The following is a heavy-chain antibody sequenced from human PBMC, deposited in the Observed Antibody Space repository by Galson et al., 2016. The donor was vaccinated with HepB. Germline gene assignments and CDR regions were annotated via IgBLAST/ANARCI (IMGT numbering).Heavy chain of an antibody. CDR1: GYTFTRYA. D-gene: IGHD3-22*01. Sequence: SVKVSCKASGYTFTRYAIHWVRQAPGQRPEWMGWINVGNGKTKYSRKFQGRVTISRDTSASTAYMELSSLRSEDTAVYYCARVGGASTDYDSSGYYAYWGQGTLVTVSS. CDR2: INVGNGKT. V-gene: IGHV1-3*01. J-gene: IGHJ4*02. CDR3: ARVGGASTDYDSSGYYAY.